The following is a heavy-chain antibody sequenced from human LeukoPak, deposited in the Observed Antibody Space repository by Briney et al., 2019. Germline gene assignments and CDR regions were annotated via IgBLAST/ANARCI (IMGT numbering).Heavy chain of an antibody. CDR1: GGSISSGGYS. CDR2: IHQSGST. CDR3: ARGVAVAPDAFDI. J-gene: IGHJ3*02. D-gene: IGHD6-19*01. Sequence: SETLSLTCAVSGGSISSGGYSWSWIRQPPGKGLEWIGYIHQSGSTHYNPSLKSRVTISVDRSKNQFSLKLSSVTAADTAVYYCARGVAVAPDAFDIWGQGTMVTISS. V-gene: IGHV4-30-2*01.